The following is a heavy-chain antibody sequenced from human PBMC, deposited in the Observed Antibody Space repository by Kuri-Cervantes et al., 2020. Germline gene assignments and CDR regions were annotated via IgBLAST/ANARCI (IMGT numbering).Heavy chain of an antibody. J-gene: IGHJ3*02. CDR1: GFTFSSYA. Sequence: GGSLRLSCAASGFTFSSYAMHWVRQAPGKGLEWVSAISGSGGSTYYADSVKGRFTISRDNSKNSLYLQMNSLRDEDTAVYYCVSLFVVVPAARRDAFDIWGQGTMVTVSS. CDR3: VSLFVVVPAARRDAFDI. CDR2: ISGSGGST. V-gene: IGHV3-23*01. D-gene: IGHD2-2*01.